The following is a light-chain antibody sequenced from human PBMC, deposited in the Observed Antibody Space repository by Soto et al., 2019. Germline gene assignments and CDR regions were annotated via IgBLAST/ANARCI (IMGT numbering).Light chain of an antibody. CDR2: SYN. Sequence: QSVLTQPPSASGTPGQRVTISCSGSGSNIGSNTVNWYQQLPGTAPKLLIYSYNQRPSGVPDRFSGSKAGTSASLAISGLHAEDEDDYYWAAWDGSLNCVVFGGGTKVTVL. CDR3: AAWDGSLNCVV. V-gene: IGLV1-44*01. CDR1: GSNIGSNT. J-gene: IGLJ2*01.